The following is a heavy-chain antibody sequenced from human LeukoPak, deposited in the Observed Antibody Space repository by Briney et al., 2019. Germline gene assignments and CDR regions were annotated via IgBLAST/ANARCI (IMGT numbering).Heavy chain of an antibody. J-gene: IGHJ5*02. V-gene: IGHV1-18*01. Sequence: ASVKVSCKASGYIFTNYGISWVRQAPGQGLEWMEWISAYKGNTKYAQKFQGRVALTTDTSTSTAYMELRSLRSDDTAVYYCARDPGSFLSSSGWLNWFGPWGQGTLVTVSS. CDR3: ARDPGSFLSSSGWLNWFGP. CDR1: GYIFTNYG. CDR2: ISAYKGNT. D-gene: IGHD6-19*01.